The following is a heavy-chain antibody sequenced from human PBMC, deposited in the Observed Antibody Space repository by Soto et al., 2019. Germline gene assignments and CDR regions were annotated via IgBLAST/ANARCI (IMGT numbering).Heavy chain of an antibody. CDR3: ARGGSLYWYFDL. CDR1: GYTFTSYA. CDR2: INAGNGNT. J-gene: IGHJ2*01. Sequence: QVQLVQSGAEVKKPGASVKVSCKASGYTFTSYAMHWVRQAPGQRLEWMGWINAGNGNTKYSQKFQGRVTITRDTSASTAYMELSSLRFEDTAVYYCARGGSLYWYFDLWCRGTLVTVSS. D-gene: IGHD1-26*01. V-gene: IGHV1-3*01.